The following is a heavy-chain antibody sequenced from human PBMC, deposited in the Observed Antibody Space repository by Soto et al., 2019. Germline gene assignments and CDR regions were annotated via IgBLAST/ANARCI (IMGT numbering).Heavy chain of an antibody. CDR3: ARGSTDSYQGSRIFDF. CDR2: ITDTGGDA. Sequence: GGSLRLSCVASGLTFGSRAMSWVRQAPGEGLQWVSTITDTGGDAKYADSVRGRFVISRDNSKKTLYLQMTSLTAEDSAMYFCARGSTDSYQGSRIFDFWGRGTLVTVSS. D-gene: IGHD3-10*01. CDR1: GLTFGSRA. V-gene: IGHV3-23*01. J-gene: IGHJ4*02.